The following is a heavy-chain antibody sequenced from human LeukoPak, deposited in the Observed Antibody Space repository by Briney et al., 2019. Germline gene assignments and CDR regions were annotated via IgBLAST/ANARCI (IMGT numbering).Heavy chain of an antibody. CDR1: GGSISSGRYY. CDR2: IYYSGST. V-gene: IGHV4-31*03. Sequence: PSQTLSLTCTVSGGSISSGRYYWSWIRQHPGKGLEWIGYIYYSGSTYYNPSLKSRVTISVDTSKNQFSLKLSSVTAADTAVYYCARAILDIVVVPGAFDIWGQGTMVTVSS. CDR3: ARAILDIVVVPGAFDI. J-gene: IGHJ3*02. D-gene: IGHD2-2*03.